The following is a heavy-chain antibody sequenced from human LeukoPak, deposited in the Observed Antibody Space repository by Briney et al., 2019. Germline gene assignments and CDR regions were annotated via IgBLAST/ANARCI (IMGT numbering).Heavy chain of an antibody. CDR2: IYTSGST. Sequence: PSETLSLTCTVSGGSISSYYWSWLRQPAGKGLEWIGRIYTSGSTNYNPSLKSRVTISVDQSKIQFSLKLSSVTAADTAVYYCARDPGSSYFDYWGQGTLVTVSS. CDR3: ARDPGSSYFDY. D-gene: IGHD1-26*01. CDR1: GGSISSYY. V-gene: IGHV4-4*07. J-gene: IGHJ4*02.